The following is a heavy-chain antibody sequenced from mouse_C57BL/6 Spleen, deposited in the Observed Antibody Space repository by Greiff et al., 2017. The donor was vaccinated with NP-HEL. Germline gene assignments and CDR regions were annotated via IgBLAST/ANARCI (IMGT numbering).Heavy chain of an antibody. Sequence: VQLQQSGPELVKPGASVKISCKASGYAFSSSWMNWLKQRPGKGLEWIGRIYPGDGDTNYNGKFKGKATLTADKSSSTAYMQLSSLTSEDSAVYFCARTPYYYGSSYHFDYRGQGTTLTVSS. J-gene: IGHJ2*01. D-gene: IGHD1-1*01. CDR3: ARTPYYYGSSYHFDY. CDR2: IYPGDGDT. CDR1: GYAFSSSW. V-gene: IGHV1-82*01.